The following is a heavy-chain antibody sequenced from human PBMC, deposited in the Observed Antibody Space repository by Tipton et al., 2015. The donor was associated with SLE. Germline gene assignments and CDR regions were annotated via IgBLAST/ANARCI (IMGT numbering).Heavy chain of an antibody. Sequence: SLRLSCAASGFTFSSYAMTWVRQAPGKGLEWVSTISGSDTGGSTYYADSVKGRFTISRDNSENTLYLQMNSLRAEDTAVYYCAKQRSGIVAAASNYWGQGTLVTVSS. CDR2: ISGSDTGGST. D-gene: IGHD6-13*01. CDR3: AKQRSGIVAAASNY. V-gene: IGHV3-23*01. CDR1: GFTFSSYA. J-gene: IGHJ4*02.